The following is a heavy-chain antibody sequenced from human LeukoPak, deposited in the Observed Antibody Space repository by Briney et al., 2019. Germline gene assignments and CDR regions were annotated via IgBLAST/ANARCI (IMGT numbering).Heavy chain of an antibody. V-gene: IGHV4-34*01. D-gene: IGHD6-13*01. J-gene: IGHJ4*02. Sequence: SETLSLTCAVYGGSFSGYYWSWIRQPPGKGLEWIGEINHSGSTNYNPSLKSRITISVDTSKNQFSLKLSSVTAADTAVYYCATGLYSSSWSPIYYFDYWGQGTLVTVSS. CDR2: INHSGST. CDR1: GGSFSGYY. CDR3: ATGLYSSSWSPIYYFDY.